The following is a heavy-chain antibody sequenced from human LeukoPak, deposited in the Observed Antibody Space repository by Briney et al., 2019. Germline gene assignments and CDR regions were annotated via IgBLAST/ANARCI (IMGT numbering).Heavy chain of an antibody. CDR2: ISAYNGKT. CDR1: GYTFTSYG. J-gene: IGHJ5*02. V-gene: IGHV1-18*01. Sequence: ASVKVSCKASGYTFTSYGISWVRHAPEQGLEWMGWISAYNGKTNYAQKLKGRVTMTTDTSTSTAYKELSSLRSDDTAVYYCASMYGSGSYSPDWLDPWGQGTLVTVSS. D-gene: IGHD3-10*01. CDR3: ASMYGSGSYSPDWLDP.